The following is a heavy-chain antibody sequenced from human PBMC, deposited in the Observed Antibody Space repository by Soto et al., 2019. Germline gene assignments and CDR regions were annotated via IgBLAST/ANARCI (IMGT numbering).Heavy chain of an antibody. CDR2: ISAYDGDT. V-gene: IGHV1-18*01. CDR3: ARAGRAFRTSHYYFFYMDV. Sequence: GASVKVSCKTSGYSFIDYGVGWVRQVPGQGLDWLGWISAYDGDTKFEEKVQDRVTMTTDTSTATAFMELRSLTSDDTAVYYFARAGRAFRTSHYYFFYMDVWGKGTTVTVSS. J-gene: IGHJ6*03. CDR1: GYSFIDYG. D-gene: IGHD1-1*01.